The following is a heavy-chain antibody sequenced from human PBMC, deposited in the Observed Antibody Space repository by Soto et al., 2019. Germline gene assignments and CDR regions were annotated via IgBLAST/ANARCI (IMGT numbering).Heavy chain of an antibody. V-gene: IGHV1-24*01. J-gene: IGHJ4*02. D-gene: IGHD1-1*01. CDR3: VAGGTRWLLSPCDY. Sequence: QVQLVQSGAAVKKPGASVKVSCKVSGHTLTELSVHWVRQAPGKGLEWMGGFDTEDGEIVHAQKFQGRVTMTEDTSADSAYMEVSSLTSEDTAVYYCVAGGTRWLLSPCDYWGQGTLVTVSS. CDR1: GHTLTELS. CDR2: FDTEDGEI.